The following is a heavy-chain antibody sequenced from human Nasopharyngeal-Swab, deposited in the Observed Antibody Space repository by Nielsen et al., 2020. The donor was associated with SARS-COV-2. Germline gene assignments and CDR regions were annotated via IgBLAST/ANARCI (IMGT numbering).Heavy chain of an antibody. CDR2: INHSGST. J-gene: IGHJ6*03. Sequence: SETLSLTCAVSGGSISSSNWWSWVRQPPGKGLEWIGEINHSGSTNYNPSLKSRVTISVDTSKNQFSLKLSSVTAADTAVYYCARGRGGYYMDVWGKGTTVTVSS. CDR1: GGSISSSNW. CDR3: ARGRGGYYMDV. V-gene: IGHV4-4*02.